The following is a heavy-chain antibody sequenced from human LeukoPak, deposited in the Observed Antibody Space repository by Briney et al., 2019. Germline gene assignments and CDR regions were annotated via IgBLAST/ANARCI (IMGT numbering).Heavy chain of an antibody. V-gene: IGHV3-13*01. D-gene: IGHD3-22*01. CDR1: GFTFSSYD. CDR3: ARVQFDSSGYDY. Sequence: PGGSLRLSCAASGFTFSSYDMHWVRQATGKGLEWVSAIGTAGDTYYPGSVKGRFTISRENAKNSLYLQMNSLRAGDTAVYYCARVQFDSSGYDYWGQGTLVTVSS. J-gene: IGHJ4*02. CDR2: IGTAGDT.